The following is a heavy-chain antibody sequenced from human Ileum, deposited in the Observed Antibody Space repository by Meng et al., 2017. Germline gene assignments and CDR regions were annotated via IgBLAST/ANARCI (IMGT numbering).Heavy chain of an antibody. D-gene: IGHD4-23*01. CDR1: SGSISSNTY. Sequence: QGPLQESGPGSVRPSGTLSLTCAVSSGSISSNTYWSWVRQPPGKGLEWIGQISHSGSAYYNPSLKSRVTMSVDKSKSQFSLMLTSVTAADTAIYYCARHGGYSQDFWGQGTLVTVSS. V-gene: IGHV4-4*02. CDR2: ISHSGSA. J-gene: IGHJ4*02. CDR3: ARHGGYSQDF.